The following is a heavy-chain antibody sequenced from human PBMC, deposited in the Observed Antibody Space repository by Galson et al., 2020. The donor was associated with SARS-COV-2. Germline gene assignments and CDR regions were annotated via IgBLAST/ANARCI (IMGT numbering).Heavy chain of an antibody. CDR1: GGSISSGGYY. V-gene: IGHV4-31*03. J-gene: IGHJ3*02. CDR3: ARVRTTMIVVVITSDAFDI. D-gene: IGHD3-22*01. Sequence: ETSETLSLTCTVSGGSISSGGYYWSWIRQHPGKGRERIGYIYYSGNTYYNPSLKSRVTISVDTSKNQFSLKLSSVTAADTAVYYCARVRTTMIVVVITSDAFDIWGQGTMVTVSS. CDR2: IYYSGNT.